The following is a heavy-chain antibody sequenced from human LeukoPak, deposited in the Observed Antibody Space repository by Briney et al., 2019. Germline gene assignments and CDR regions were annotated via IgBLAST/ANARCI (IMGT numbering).Heavy chain of an antibody. CDR2: IVVGSGNT. Sequence: KVSCKASGYTFTSYGISWVRQAPGQGLEWMGWIVVGSGNTNYAQKFQERVTITRDMSTSTAYMELSSLRSEDTAVYYCAAIPYYDYGGIYYFDYWGQGTLVTVSS. V-gene: IGHV1-58*02. CDR1: GYTFTSYG. J-gene: IGHJ4*02. D-gene: IGHD4/OR15-4a*01. CDR3: AAIPYYDYGGIYYFDY.